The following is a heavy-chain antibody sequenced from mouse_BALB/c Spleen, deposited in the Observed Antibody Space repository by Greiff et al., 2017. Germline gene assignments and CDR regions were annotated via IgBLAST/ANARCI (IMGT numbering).Heavy chain of an antibody. CDR3: ARFGDGYYEMAWFAY. V-gene: IGHV1-9*01. CDR2: ILPGSGST. CDR1: GYTFSSYW. Sequence: QVQLQQSGAELMKPGASVKISCKATGYTFSSYWIEWVKQRPGHGLEWIGEILPGSGSTNYNEKFKGKATFTADTSSNTAYMQLSSLTSEDSAVYYCARFGDGYYEMAWFAYWGQGTLVTVSA. J-gene: IGHJ3*01. D-gene: IGHD2-3*01.